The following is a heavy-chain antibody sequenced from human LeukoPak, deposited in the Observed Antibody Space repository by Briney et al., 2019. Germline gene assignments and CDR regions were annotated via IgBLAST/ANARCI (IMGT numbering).Heavy chain of an antibody. J-gene: IGHJ3*02. D-gene: IGHD2-15*01. CDR3: AGHYRGFYAFDI. CDR2: IYTSGST. CDR1: GGSISSGSYY. Sequence: SETLSLTCTVSGGSISSGSYYWSWIRQPAGKGLEWIGRIYTSGSTNYNPSLKSRVTISVDTSKNQFSLKLSSVTAADTAVYYCAGHYRGFYAFDIWGKGTMVTVSS. V-gene: IGHV4-61*02.